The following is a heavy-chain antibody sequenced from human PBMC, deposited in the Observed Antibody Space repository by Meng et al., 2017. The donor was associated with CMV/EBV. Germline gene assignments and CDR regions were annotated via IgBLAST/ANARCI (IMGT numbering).Heavy chain of an antibody. CDR2: ISASNNYI. V-gene: IGHV3-21*01. CDR3: ARTPNLRSPDY. Sequence: GESLKISCTASGFSFSSFGMNWVRQAPGKGLEWLSSISASNNYIYYAASAKGRFTISRDNAKNSLYLEMNSLRAEDTALYYCARTPNLRSPDYWGQGTLVTVSS. J-gene: IGHJ4*02. D-gene: IGHD4-17*01. CDR1: GFSFSSFG.